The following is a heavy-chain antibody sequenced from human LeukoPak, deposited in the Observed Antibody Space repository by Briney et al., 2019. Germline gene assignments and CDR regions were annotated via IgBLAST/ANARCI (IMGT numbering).Heavy chain of an antibody. V-gene: IGHV3-21*01. CDR3: ARDRTYSSSWSGYYYYMDV. CDR2: ISSSSSYI. CDR1: GFTFSSYS. J-gene: IGHJ6*03. D-gene: IGHD6-13*01. Sequence: GGSLRLSCAGSGFTFSSYSMNWVRQAPGKGLEWVSSISSSSSYIYYADSVKGRFTTSRYNAKNSLYLQMNSLRAEDTAVYYCARDRTYSSSWSGYYYYMDVWGKGTTVTVSS.